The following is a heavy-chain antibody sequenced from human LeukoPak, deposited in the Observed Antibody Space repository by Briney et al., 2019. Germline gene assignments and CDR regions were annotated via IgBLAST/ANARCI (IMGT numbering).Heavy chain of an antibody. CDR1: GFTFSIYW. D-gene: IGHD4-17*01. Sequence: GGSLRLSCAASGFTFSIYWMTWVRQAPGKGLEWVANIKVDENQKDYADSVQGRFTISRDNSKNTLYLQMNSLRAEDTAVYYCGRDPNGDYIGAFDMWGQGTVVTVSS. CDR3: GRDPNGDYIGAFDM. CDR2: IKVDENQK. J-gene: IGHJ3*02. V-gene: IGHV3-7*03.